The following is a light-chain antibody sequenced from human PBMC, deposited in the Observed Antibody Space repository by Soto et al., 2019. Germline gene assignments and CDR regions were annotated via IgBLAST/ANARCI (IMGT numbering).Light chain of an antibody. V-gene: IGKV3-11*01. CDR3: QQRSNWPVT. CDR1: QSLSRY. CDR2: DAS. J-gene: IGKJ5*01. Sequence: EIVLTQSPATLSLSPGERATLSCRASQSLSRYLAWYQQIPGQAPRLLIYDASKRATGVPARFSGSGSGTDFTLIISSLEPEDFAVYYCQQRSNWPVTFGQGTRLEIK.